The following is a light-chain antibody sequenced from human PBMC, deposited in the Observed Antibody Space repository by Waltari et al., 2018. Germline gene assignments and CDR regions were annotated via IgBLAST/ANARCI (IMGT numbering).Light chain of an antibody. CDR1: SSDVGGYNY. CDR3: SSYTSSSTYV. V-gene: IGLV2-14*01. CDR2: DVS. Sequence: HSVLTQPASVSGSPGQSITISCTGTSSDVGGYNYVSWYQQYPGKAPTLIIYDVSEWPSGVSHRFSGSKSGDTASLTISGLQAEDEADYYCSSYTSSSTYVFGTGTKVTVL. J-gene: IGLJ1*01.